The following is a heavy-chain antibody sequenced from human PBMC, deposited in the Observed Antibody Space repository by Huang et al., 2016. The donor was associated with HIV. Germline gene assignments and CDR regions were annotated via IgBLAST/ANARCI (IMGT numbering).Heavy chain of an antibody. V-gene: IGHV3-30*18. D-gene: IGHD3-3*01. CDR3: VKDSPGVITIFGGDV. J-gene: IGHJ6*02. Sequence: QVQLVESGGGVVQPGRSLRLSCAASGFTYRQYAMHWARQAPGKGRGWWACISYDGSEKYFGNSVKGRFTSSRDNSKNLLYLQMNSLRPDDSTMYYCVKDSPGVITIFGGDVWGQGTTVTVSS. CDR1: GFTYRQYA. CDR2: ISYDGSEK.